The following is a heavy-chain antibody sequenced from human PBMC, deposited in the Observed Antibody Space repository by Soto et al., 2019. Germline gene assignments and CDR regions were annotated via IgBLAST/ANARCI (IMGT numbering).Heavy chain of an antibody. CDR2: ISTSGGSI. CDR1: GFTFNTYP. Sequence: EVQLLDSGGGLVRPGGSLRLSCAASGFTFNTYPMSWIRQAPGKGLEWVSAISTSGGSIYYADSVKGRFTITRDNSKNTVLLQMYSLRAENTAVYYCAKRLPVAGTRRPIVYFDYWGEVPLVSDSS. J-gene: IGHJ4*02. D-gene: IGHD6-13*01. V-gene: IGHV3-23*01. CDR3: AKRLPVAGTRRPIVYFDY.